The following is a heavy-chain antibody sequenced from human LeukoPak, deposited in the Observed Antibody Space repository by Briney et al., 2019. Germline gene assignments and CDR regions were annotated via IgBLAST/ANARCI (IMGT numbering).Heavy chain of an antibody. J-gene: IGHJ3*02. Sequence: PGRSLRFSCAASGFTFSSYGMHWVRQAPGKGLEWVAVIWYDGSSKYYADSVKGRFTISRDNSKNTLYLQMNSLRAEDTAVYYCARESPYYYDSPDAFDIWGQGTMVTVSS. CDR3: ARESPYYYDSPDAFDI. CDR1: GFTFSSYG. D-gene: IGHD3-22*01. CDR2: IWYDGSSK. V-gene: IGHV3-33*01.